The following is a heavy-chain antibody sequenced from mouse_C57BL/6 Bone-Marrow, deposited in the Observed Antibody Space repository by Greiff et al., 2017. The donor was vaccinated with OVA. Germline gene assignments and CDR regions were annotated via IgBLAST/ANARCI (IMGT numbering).Heavy chain of an antibody. J-gene: IGHJ3*01. CDR1: GYTFTSYW. D-gene: IGHD2-3*01. CDR3: ARGGIDGYFAWFAY. V-gene: IGHV1-55*01. Sequence: QVQLQQPGAELVKPGASVKMSCKASGYTFTSYWITWVKQRPGQGLEWSGDIYPGSGSTNYNEKFKSKATLTVDTSSSTADMQLSSLTSEDSAVYYCARGGIDGYFAWFAYWGQGTLVTVSA. CDR2: IYPGSGST.